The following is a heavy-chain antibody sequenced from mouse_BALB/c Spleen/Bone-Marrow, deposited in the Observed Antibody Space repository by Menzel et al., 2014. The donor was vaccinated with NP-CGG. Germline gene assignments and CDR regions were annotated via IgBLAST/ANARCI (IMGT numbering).Heavy chain of an antibody. Sequence: QVQLKESGAELVKPGASVKLSCKASGYTFTNYWMHWVKQRPGQGLEWIGEIDPSDSYSNYNQNFKGKATLTVDKSSSTAYMQLTSLTSEDSAVYYCARGVVYYYVMDYWGQGTSVTVSS. CDR1: GYTFTNYW. V-gene: IGHV1-69*02. CDR2: IDPSDSYS. CDR3: ARGVVYYYVMDY. J-gene: IGHJ4*01.